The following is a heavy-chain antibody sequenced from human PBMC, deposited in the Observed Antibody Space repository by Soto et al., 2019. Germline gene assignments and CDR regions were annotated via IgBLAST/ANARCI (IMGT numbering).Heavy chain of an antibody. Sequence: QVQLVQSGAEVKKPGSSVKVSCKASGGTFSSYAISWVRQAPGQGLEWMGGIIPIFGTANYAQKFQGRVTITADESTSTAYMELSSLRSEDTAVYYCARGLDKLLPGYYYYYGMDVWGQGTTVTVSS. J-gene: IGHJ6*02. CDR3: ARGLDKLLPGYYYYYGMDV. D-gene: IGHD2-15*01. V-gene: IGHV1-69*01. CDR2: IIPIFGTA. CDR1: GGTFSSYA.